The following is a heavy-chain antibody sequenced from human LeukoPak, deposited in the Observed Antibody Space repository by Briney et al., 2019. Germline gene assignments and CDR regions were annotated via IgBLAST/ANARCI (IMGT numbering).Heavy chain of an antibody. CDR3: ARLLDYGDYSRSYYYFYMDV. D-gene: IGHD4-17*01. J-gene: IGHJ6*03. CDR1: GWSISSGYY. Sequence: SETLSLTCGVSGWSISSGYYWGWIRQPPGKGLEWLGSMYYSGNTHYNPSLKSRVTISVDTSKNQFSLKMTSVTAADTAVYYCARLLDYGDYSRSYYYFYMDVWGKGTTVTVSS. V-gene: IGHV4-38-2*01. CDR2: MYYSGNT.